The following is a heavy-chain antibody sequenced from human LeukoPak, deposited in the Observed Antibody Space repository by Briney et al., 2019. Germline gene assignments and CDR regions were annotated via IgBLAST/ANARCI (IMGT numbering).Heavy chain of an antibody. Sequence: GGSLRLSCEASGFTFSSYSMNWVRQAPGKGLEWVSSISSSSSYIYYADSVKGRFTISRDNDKNSLYLQMNSLRPEDTAVYYCARDFHYYDSSGYQNWFDPWGQGTLVTVSS. J-gene: IGHJ5*02. CDR2: ISSSSSYI. V-gene: IGHV3-21*01. CDR1: GFTFSSYS. CDR3: ARDFHYYDSSGYQNWFDP. D-gene: IGHD3-22*01.